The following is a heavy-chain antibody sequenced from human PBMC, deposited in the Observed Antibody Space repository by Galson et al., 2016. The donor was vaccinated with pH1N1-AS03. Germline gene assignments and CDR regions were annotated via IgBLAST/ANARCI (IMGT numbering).Heavy chain of an antibody. CDR3: AREAGTDYFDH. Sequence: QSGAEVKKPGESLKISCKGSGYSFARYWIGWVRQMPGKGLEWMGVIYPGDSDTRYSPSFQGLVTISVDKTFNTAYLQWGSLEASDTAMYYCAREAGTDYFDHWRQGTLVTVPS. V-gene: IGHV5-51*01. CDR2: IYPGDSDT. J-gene: IGHJ4*02. D-gene: IGHD6-13*01. CDR1: GYSFARYW.